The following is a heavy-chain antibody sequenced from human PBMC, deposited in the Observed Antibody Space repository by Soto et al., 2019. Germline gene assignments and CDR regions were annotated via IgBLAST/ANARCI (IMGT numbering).Heavy chain of an antibody. CDR3: AKLMTTVTTDWFDP. CDR1: GFTFSSYG. CDR2: ISYDGSNK. D-gene: IGHD4-4*01. Sequence: PGGSLRLSCAASGFTFSSYGMHWVRQAPGKGLERVAVISYDGSNKYYADSVKGRFTISRDNSKNTLYLQMNSLRAEDTAVYYCAKLMTTVTTDWFDPWGQGTLVTVSS. J-gene: IGHJ5*02. V-gene: IGHV3-30*18.